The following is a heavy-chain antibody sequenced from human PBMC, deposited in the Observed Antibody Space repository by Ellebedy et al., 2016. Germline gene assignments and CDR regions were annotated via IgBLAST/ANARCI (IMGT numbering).Heavy chain of an antibody. Sequence: SETLSLXCAVYGGSFSGYYWSWIRQPPGKGLEWIGEINHSGSTNYNPSLKSRVTISVDTSKNQFSLKLSSVTAADTAVYYCARIAVAGIIGVGPFDYWGQGTLVTVSS. D-gene: IGHD6-19*01. J-gene: IGHJ4*02. V-gene: IGHV4-34*01. CDR2: INHSGST. CDR3: ARIAVAGIIGVGPFDY. CDR1: GGSFSGYY.